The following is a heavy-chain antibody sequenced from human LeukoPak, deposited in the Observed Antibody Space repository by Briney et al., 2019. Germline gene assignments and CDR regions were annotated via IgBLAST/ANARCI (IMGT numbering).Heavy chain of an antibody. V-gene: IGHV3-7*01. CDR3: ARIGYSSSSFDY. CDR2: IKEDGTVI. J-gene: IGHJ4*02. Sequence: GGSLRLSCAASGFSFWNYWMSWVRQAPGKGLEWVANIKEDGTVIYYVDSAKGRFTISRDNAKNSVYLQMNSLRADDTATYHCARIGYSSSSFDYWGQGTQVTVSS. D-gene: IGHD6-6*01. CDR1: GFSFWNYW.